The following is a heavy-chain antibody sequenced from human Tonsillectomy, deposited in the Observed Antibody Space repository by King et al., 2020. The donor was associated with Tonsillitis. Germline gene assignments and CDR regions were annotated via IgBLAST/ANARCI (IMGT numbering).Heavy chain of an antibody. CDR2: VYPGDSDT. CDR1: GYTFTSYW. D-gene: IGHD1-14*01. J-gene: IGHJ4*02. CDR3: ARRRTSTRKYYFDY. V-gene: IGHV5-51*01. Sequence: VQLVESGAEVKKPGESLKISCKASGYTFTSYWIGWVRQMPGKGLEWMGIVYPGDSDTRYSPSFQGQVTISADKSISTAYLQWSSLKASDTAIYYWARRRTSTRKYYFDYWGQGSLVTVAP.